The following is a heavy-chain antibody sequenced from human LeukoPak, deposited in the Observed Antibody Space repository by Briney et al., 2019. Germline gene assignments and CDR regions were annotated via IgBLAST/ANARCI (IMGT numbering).Heavy chain of an antibody. D-gene: IGHD3-3*01. Sequence: PSETPSLTCTVSGGSMSPYYWSWIRQPPGKGLEWIGYFYTRGTTHYNPSLKSRVTMSVDTSNNQFLLNLSSVTAADTAVYYCARHGDFWGGRSWFDPRGQGTLVTVSS. CDR2: FYTRGTT. V-gene: IGHV4-4*09. J-gene: IGHJ5*02. CDR3: ARHGDFWGGRSWFDP. CDR1: GGSMSPYY.